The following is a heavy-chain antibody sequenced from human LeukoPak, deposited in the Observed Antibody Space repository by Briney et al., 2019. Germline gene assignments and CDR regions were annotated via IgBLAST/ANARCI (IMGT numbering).Heavy chain of an antibody. J-gene: IGHJ4*02. CDR3: ATGYGDFRVEGRYFYS. V-gene: IGHV4-59*01. CDR1: DGSITNYD. D-gene: IGHD4-17*01. Sequence: SETLSVTCTVSDGSITNYDWSWVRQPPGKGLEFIGHVHYSGTTNYNPSLRSRVTISIDTSKKHFFLKLKSVTAADTAVYYCATGYGDFRVEGRYFYSWGQGTLVTVSS. CDR2: VHYSGTT.